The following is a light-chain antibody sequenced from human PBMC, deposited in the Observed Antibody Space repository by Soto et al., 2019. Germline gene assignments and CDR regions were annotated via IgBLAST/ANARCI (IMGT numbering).Light chain of an antibody. CDR3: SSYTRSSTRV. Sequence: QSALTQPASVSGSPGQSITISCTGTSSDVGGYNYVSWYQQHPGKAPKLMIYEVSNRPSGVSNRFSGSKSGNTASLTISGLPAEDEADYCCSSYTRSSTRVFGGGTKLTVL. J-gene: IGLJ3*02. CDR2: EVS. CDR1: SSDVGGYNY. V-gene: IGLV2-14*01.